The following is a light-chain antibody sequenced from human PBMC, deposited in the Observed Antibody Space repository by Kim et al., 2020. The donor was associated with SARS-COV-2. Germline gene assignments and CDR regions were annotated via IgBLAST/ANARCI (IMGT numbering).Light chain of an antibody. Sequence: SVSPGESAPLSRRDNQSVRHNLAWYQQKPGQAPRLLIYGASIRATGLPTRFSGSGSEIEFTLIISSLQSEDFAVYYCHQYNNWPHSLGLGPKLEI. CDR3: HQYNNWPHS. CDR1: QSVRHN. V-gene: IGKV3-15*01. CDR2: GAS. J-gene: IGKJ2*03.